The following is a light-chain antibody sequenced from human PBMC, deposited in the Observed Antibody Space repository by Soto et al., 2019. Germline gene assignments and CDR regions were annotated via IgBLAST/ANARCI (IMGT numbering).Light chain of an antibody. J-gene: IGKJ2*01. Sequence: EIVLTQSPDTLSLSPGDRATLSCRASQRVSAGYLAWYQQKPGQAPRLLISGASIRASGIPDRFSGSESGTEFTVTISRLEPEDFGVYYCQQYGSSLYTFGQGTKLMIK. CDR1: QRVSAGY. CDR2: GAS. CDR3: QQYGSSLYT. V-gene: IGKV3-20*01.